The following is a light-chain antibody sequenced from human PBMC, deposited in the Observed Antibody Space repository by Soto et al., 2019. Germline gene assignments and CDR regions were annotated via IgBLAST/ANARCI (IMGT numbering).Light chain of an antibody. V-gene: IGKV1-33*01. Sequence: DIQMTHSPSSLSAYVGDRVTITCQASQDIDKYLNWYKQKQGKAPKLXIDDVSNLETGVPSRFSGSGSGTHFTFTIASLQPEDTEIYYCQQYYDLPITFGQGTRLEIK. CDR2: DVS. CDR1: QDIDKY. J-gene: IGKJ5*01. CDR3: QQYYDLPIT.